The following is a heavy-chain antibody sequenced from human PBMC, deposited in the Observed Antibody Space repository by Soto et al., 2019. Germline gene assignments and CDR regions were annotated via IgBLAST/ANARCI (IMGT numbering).Heavy chain of an antibody. J-gene: IGHJ4*02. D-gene: IGHD1-26*01. CDR1: GGSFSGYY. V-gene: IGHV4-34*01. CDR3: ARQGPGETATVVDY. CDR2: INHSGST. Sequence: QVQLQQWGAGLLKPSETLSLTCAVYGGSFSGYYWSWIRQPPGKGLEWIGEINHSGSTNYNPSLKSRVPISVDTSKNQFSLKLSSVTAADTAVYYCARQGPGETATVVDYWGQGTLVTVSS.